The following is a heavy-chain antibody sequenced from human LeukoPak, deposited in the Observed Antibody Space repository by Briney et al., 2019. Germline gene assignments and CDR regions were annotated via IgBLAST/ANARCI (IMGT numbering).Heavy chain of an antibody. D-gene: IGHD2-2*01. J-gene: IGHJ5*02. CDR2: IKLDGSEK. CDR1: GFTFGKYW. CDR3: AKTRGEYQLLFWFDP. Sequence: PGGSLRLSCVASGFTFGKYWMSWVRQAPGKGLEWAANIKLDGSEKNYVDSVKGRFTISRDNTKNSLYLQMNSLRAEDTAVYYCAKTRGEYQLLFWFDPWGQGTLVTVSS. V-gene: IGHV3-7*03.